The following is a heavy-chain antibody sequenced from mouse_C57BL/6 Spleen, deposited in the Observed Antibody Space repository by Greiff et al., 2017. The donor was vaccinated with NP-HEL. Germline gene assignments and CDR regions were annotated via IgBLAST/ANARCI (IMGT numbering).Heavy chain of an antibody. Sequence: EVQLQQSGAELVRPGASVKLSCTASGFNIKDDYMHWVKQRPEQGLEWIGWIDPENGDTEYGSKFQGKATITADTSSNTAYLQLSSLTSEDTAVYYCTTDGNYVGYWGQGTTLTVSS. CDR2: IDPENGDT. V-gene: IGHV14-4*01. J-gene: IGHJ2*01. CDR3: TTDGNYVGY. CDR1: GFNIKDDY. D-gene: IGHD2-1*01.